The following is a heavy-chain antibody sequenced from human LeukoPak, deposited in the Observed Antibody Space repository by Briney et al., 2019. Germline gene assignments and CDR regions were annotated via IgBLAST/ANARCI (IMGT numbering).Heavy chain of an antibody. J-gene: IGHJ4*02. Sequence: QPGGSLRLSCAASGFSFSSFAMGWVRQAPGKGLEWVSTVSETASHTYYADSVKGRFTMSRDNSKNTLYLQMNSLRAEDTAVYYCAKEGHPNSGGGYYDYWGQGTRVTVSS. CDR1: GFSFSSFA. D-gene: IGHD3-22*01. V-gene: IGHV3-23*01. CDR3: AKEGHPNSGGGYYDY. CDR2: VSETASHT.